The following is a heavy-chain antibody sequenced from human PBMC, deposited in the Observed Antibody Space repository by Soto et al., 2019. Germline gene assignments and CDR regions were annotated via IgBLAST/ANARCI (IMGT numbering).Heavy chain of an antibody. CDR1: GFIFSSYG. V-gene: IGHV3-30*18. D-gene: IGHD1-1*01. CDR3: ANGLEPEGGHYYYGMDV. CDR2: ISYDGSNK. Sequence: QVQLVESGGGVVQPGRSLRLSCAASGFIFSSYGMYWVRQAPGKGLEWVAAISYDGSNKHYADSVKGRFTISRDNSKNTLYLQMNSLRAEDTAVYYCANGLEPEGGHYYYGMDVWGQGTTVTVSS. J-gene: IGHJ6*02.